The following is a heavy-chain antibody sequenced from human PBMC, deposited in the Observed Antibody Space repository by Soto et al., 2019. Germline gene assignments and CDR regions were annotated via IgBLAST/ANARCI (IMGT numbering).Heavy chain of an antibody. J-gene: IGHJ6*02. CDR1: GGSISSSNW. V-gene: IGHV4-4*02. CDR3: ARVSGSYYYGMAV. Sequence: QVQLQESGPGLVKPSGTLSLTCAVSGGSISSSNWWSWVRQPPGKGLEWIGEIYHSGSTNYNPPLKCPVTLSVAQSTIQFSLKLSSVTAAATAVYYCARVSGSYYYGMAVWGQATPVTVSS. CDR2: IYHSGST. D-gene: IGHD1-26*01.